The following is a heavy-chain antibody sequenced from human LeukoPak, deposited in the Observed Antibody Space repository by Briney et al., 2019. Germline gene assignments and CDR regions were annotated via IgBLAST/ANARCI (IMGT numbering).Heavy chain of an antibody. V-gene: IGHV3-74*01. Sequence: GGSLRLSCAASGFTFSSYSMHWVRQAPGKGLVWVSRFSSDGSTTTYADSVKGRFTISRDNAKNTLYLQMNSLRVEDTAVYYCARGSFGSFDCWGQGSPVTVSS. D-gene: IGHD3-10*01. CDR1: GFTFSSYS. CDR2: FSSDGSTT. J-gene: IGHJ4*02. CDR3: ARGSFGSFDC.